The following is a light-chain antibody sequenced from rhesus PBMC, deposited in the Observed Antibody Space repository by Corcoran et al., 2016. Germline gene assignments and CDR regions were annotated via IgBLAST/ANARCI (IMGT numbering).Light chain of an antibody. J-gene: IGKJ2*01. CDR3: YQHSSGYS. V-gene: IGKV3-10*01. CDR1: QSVSSY. Sequence: QVILTQSPATLSLSPGERAPLSCRASQSVSSYLAWYHQKPGQAPRLLINGASNRATGIPDRFSGSGSGTDCTLTISSLEPEDVGVYHCYQHSSGYSFGQGTKVEIK. CDR2: GAS.